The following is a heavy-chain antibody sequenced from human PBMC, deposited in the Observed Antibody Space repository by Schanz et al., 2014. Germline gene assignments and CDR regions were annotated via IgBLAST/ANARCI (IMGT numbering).Heavy chain of an antibody. CDR3: ARGPIPIQGVPMDF. V-gene: IGHV3-23*04. D-gene: IGHD3-10*01. Sequence: VQLVESGGGVVQPGRSLRLSCAASGFNFSNYDIHWVRQAPGKGLEWVSDISDSGDSTHYADSVKGRFTISRDNSKDTLYLQMSGLTPEDTAVYYCARGPIPIQGVPMDFWGQGTLVTVSS. CDR2: ISDSGDST. J-gene: IGHJ4*02. CDR1: GFNFSNYD.